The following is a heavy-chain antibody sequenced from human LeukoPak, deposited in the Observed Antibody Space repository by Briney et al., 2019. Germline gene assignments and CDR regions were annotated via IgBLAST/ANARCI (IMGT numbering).Heavy chain of an antibody. CDR3: ARAAYSSTWYSRYFDL. V-gene: IGHV3-23*01. CDR1: GFTFSSYA. Sequence: GGSLRLSCAASGFTFSSYAMSWVRQAPGKGLEWVSAISGSGGSTYYADSVKGRFTISRDTSKNTLYLQMNSLRAEDTAVYYCARAAYSSTWYSRYFDLWGRGTLVTVSS. J-gene: IGHJ2*01. CDR2: ISGSGGST. D-gene: IGHD6-13*01.